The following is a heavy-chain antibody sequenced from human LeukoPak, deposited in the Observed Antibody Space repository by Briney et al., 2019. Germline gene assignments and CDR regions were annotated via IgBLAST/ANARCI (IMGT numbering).Heavy chain of an antibody. CDR2: FDPGNGET. Sequence: ASVKVSCKVSGYSLTELSMHWVRQAPGKGLEWMGGFDPGNGETIFTKNFQGRVTMTDDTSTDTAHMELSSLRSEDTAVYYCTGGTFYRLLDYWGQGTLVTVSS. V-gene: IGHV1-24*01. CDR3: TGGTFYRLLDY. D-gene: IGHD2/OR15-2a*01. J-gene: IGHJ4*02. CDR1: GYSLTELS.